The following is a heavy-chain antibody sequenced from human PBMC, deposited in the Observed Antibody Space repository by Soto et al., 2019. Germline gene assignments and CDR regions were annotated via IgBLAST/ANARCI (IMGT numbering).Heavy chain of an antibody. J-gene: IGHJ4*02. CDR2: INAGNGNT. CDR3: ARSIVVGTARDY. Sequence: QVQLVQSGAEEKKPGASVKVSCKASGYTFTSYAMHWVRQAPGQRLEWMGWINAGNGNTKYSQKFQGRVTITRDTSASTAYMELSSLRSEDTAVYYCARSIVVGTARDYWGQGTLVTVSS. V-gene: IGHV1-3*05. CDR1: GYTFTSYA. D-gene: IGHD2-21*02.